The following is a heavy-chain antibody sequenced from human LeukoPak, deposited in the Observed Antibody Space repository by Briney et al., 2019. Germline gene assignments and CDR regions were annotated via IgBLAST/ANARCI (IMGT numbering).Heavy chain of an antibody. Sequence: GGSLRLSCAASGVTFSTYEMNWVPQAPEKGVEWGSYISSSGSIIYYADSMKGRFTISRDNAKSSLYLQMNVLRAADTAVYFCARGARTTSVFDIWGQGTMVTVSS. V-gene: IGHV3-48*03. CDR1: GVTFSTYE. J-gene: IGHJ3*02. CDR2: ISSSGSII. CDR3: ARGARTTSVFDI. D-gene: IGHD2/OR15-2a*01.